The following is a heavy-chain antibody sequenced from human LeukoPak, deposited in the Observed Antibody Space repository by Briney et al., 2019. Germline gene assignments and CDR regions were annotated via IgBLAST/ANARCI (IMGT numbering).Heavy chain of an antibody. J-gene: IGHJ4*02. CDR1: GGSISSYY. V-gene: IGHV4-59*01. Sequence: SETLSLTCTVSGGSISSYYWSWIRQPPGKGLEWIGYIYYSGSTNYNPSLKSRVTISVDTSKNQFSLKLSSVTAADTAVCYCAREPSDYGVPKGYFDYWGQGTLVTVSS. CDR3: AREPSDYGVPKGYFDY. D-gene: IGHD4-17*01. CDR2: IYYSGST.